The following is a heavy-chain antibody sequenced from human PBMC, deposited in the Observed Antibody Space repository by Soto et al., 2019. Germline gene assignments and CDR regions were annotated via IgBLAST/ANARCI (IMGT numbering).Heavy chain of an antibody. D-gene: IGHD1-26*01. J-gene: IGHJ3*01. CDR2: ISTDAVTT. CDR1: GFTFKNYA. CDR3: AKAHPYSGTYFRASDV. V-gene: IGHV3-23*01. Sequence: EVQLLESGGGLVQPGGSLTLSCAASGFTFKNYARSWVRQPPGMGLEWVSVISTDAVTTYYADSVKGRFTISRDNTKNTLYLQVSSLRAEDTAIYYCAKAHPYSGTYFRASDVWGQGTTVTVSS.